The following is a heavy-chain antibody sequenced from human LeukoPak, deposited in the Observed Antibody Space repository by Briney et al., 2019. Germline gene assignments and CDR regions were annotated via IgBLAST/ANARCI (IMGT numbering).Heavy chain of an antibody. CDR1: GFTFSSYG. Sequence: PGGSLRLSCAASGFTFSSYGMHWVRQAPGKGLEWVAVISYDGSNKYYADSVKGRFTISRDNSKNTLYLQMNSLRAEDTAVYYCARDCSSTSCYKAGAFDIWGQGTMVTVSS. J-gene: IGHJ3*02. CDR3: ARDCSSTSCYKAGAFDI. D-gene: IGHD2-2*02. CDR2: ISYDGSNK. V-gene: IGHV3-30*03.